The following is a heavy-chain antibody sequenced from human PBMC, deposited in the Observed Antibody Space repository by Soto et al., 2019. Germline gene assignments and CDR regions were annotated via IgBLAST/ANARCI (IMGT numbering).Heavy chain of an antibody. V-gene: IGHV3-23*01. J-gene: IGHJ3*02. CDR3: ASAKAVVIAALGI. CDR2: ISENGGSRGGT. D-gene: IGHD2-21*01. CDR1: GFTFSKFA. Sequence: EVQLLESGGGLVQPGGSLRLSCMASGFTFSKFAMNWVRQAPGQGLEWVASISENGGSRGGTYYADSVKGRFTISRDNSKNTLYLQLDSLTGADSAIYYCASAKAVVIAALGIWGQGTMVTVSS.